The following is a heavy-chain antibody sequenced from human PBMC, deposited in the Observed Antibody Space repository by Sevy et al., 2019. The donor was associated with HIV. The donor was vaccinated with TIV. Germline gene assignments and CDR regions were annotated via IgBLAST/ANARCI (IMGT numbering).Heavy chain of an antibody. CDR1: GDTLTNNY. CDR3: VRADPAQHFDS. Sequence: ASVKVSCKAPGDTLTNNYMHWVRQAPGQGLEWMGIIDPSGGNTSYPQKFQGRVTMTRDTSTSTLYMDLSSLRSEDTAVYYCVRADPAQHFDSWGQGTLVTVSS. J-gene: IGHJ4*02. V-gene: IGHV1-46*01. CDR2: IDPSGGNT.